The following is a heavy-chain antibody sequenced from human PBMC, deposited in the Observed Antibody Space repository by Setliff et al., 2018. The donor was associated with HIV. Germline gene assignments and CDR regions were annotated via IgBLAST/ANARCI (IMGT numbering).Heavy chain of an antibody. CDR1: GYNFKEYG. CDR3: ARVRLGYNDLTPPRYTHALGY. CDR2: ISPYNGDT. V-gene: IGHV1-18*01. Sequence: ASVKVSCKSSGYNFKEYGISWVRQAPGQGLEWMGWISPYNGDTRYAQKFQGRVTLTTDTTTNTAYMEVRTLRSDDTAVYYCARVRLGYNDLTPPRYTHALGYWGQGTLVTVSS. J-gene: IGHJ4*02. D-gene: IGHD6-25*01.